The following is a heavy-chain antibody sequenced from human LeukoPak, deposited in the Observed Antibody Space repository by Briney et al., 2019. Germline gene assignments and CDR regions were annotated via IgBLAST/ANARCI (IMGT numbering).Heavy chain of an antibody. J-gene: IGHJ4*02. V-gene: IGHV5-51*01. CDR3: ARHGGDTTVTTDY. D-gene: IGHD4-17*01. Sequence: GESLKISCKGFGYSFTSYWIGWVRQMPGKGLEWMGTIYPGDSDTRYSPSFQGQVTISADKSISTAYLQWTSLKASDTAMYYCARHGGDTTVTTDYWGQGTLVTVSS. CDR1: GYSFTSYW. CDR2: IYPGDSDT.